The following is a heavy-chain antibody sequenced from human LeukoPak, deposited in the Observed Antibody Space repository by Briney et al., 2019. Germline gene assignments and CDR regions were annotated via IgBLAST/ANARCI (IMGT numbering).Heavy chain of an antibody. Sequence: SETLSLTCGVSGGSISSTNWWTWVRQPPGKGLEWIGEVHLDGRTNYNPSLESRLTMSVDLSENHISLKLTSVTAADTAVYYCAREGGFYRPLDYSGQGTLVTVSS. V-gene: IGHV4/OR15-8*01. CDR2: VHLDGRT. CDR1: GGSISSTNW. D-gene: IGHD3-3*01. CDR3: AREGGFYRPLDY. J-gene: IGHJ4*02.